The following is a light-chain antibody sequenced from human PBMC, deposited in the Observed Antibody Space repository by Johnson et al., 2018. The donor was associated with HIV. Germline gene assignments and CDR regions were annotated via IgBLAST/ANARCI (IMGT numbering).Light chain of an antibody. V-gene: IGLV1-51*01. CDR1: GSNIGNNY. CDR2: DNN. J-gene: IGLJ1*01. CDR3: GTWDSSLSAGNG. Sequence: HSVLTQPPSVSAAPGQKVTISCSGSGSNIGNNYVSWYQQLPGTAPKLLIYDNNKRPSGIPDRFSGSKSGTSATLGITGLQTGDEADYYCGTWDSSLSAGNGFGTGTKVTGL.